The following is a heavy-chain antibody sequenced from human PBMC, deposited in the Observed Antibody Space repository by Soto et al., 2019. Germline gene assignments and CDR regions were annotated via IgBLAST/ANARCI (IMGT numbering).Heavy chain of an antibody. CDR1: GYTCTGYY. J-gene: IGHJ6*02. Sequence: GASVKVSCKASGYTCTGYYMHWVRQAPGQGLERMGWINPNSGGTNYAQKFQGWVTMTRDTSISTAYMELSRLRSDDTAVYYCARGSSYSYGSIVGYYYGMDVWGQGTTVTVSS. D-gene: IGHD5-18*01. CDR3: ARGSSYSYGSIVGYYYGMDV. CDR2: INPNSGGT. V-gene: IGHV1-2*04.